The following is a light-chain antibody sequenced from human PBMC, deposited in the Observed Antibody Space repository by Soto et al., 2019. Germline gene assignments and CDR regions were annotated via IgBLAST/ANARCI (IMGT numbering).Light chain of an antibody. V-gene: IGLV1-47*02. CDR1: SSNIGGNY. CDR2: LND. Sequence: QSVLTQPPSASGTPGQRVTISCSGSSSNIGGNYVYWYQQLPGAAPKLLIYLNDQRPSGVPDRFFGSKSGTSASLAISGLRSEDEAEYYCAAWDDSLSGPVFGGGPKLTVL. CDR3: AAWDDSLSGPV. J-gene: IGLJ2*01.